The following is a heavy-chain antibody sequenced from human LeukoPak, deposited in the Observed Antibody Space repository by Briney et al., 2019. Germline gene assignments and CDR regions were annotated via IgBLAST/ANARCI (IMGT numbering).Heavy chain of an antibody. J-gene: IGHJ4*02. CDR1: GFSFSSYS. CDR2: ISTTSSFI. CDR3: ARDDINLYYGSGSYFNY. V-gene: IGHV3-21*04. Sequence: GGSLRLSCAASGFSFSSYSLNWVRQAPGKGLKWVSSISTTSSFIYYADSVKGRFTISRDNAKNSVYLQMTSLRDEDTAVYFCARDDINLYYGSGSYFNYWGQGTLVTVSS. D-gene: IGHD3-10*01.